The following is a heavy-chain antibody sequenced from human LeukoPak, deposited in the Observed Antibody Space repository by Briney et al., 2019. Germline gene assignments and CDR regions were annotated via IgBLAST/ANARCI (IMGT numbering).Heavy chain of an antibody. V-gene: IGHV3-74*01. CDR1: GFTFSSYW. CDR3: AREYSSSLTY. CDR2: INGDGSST. Sequence: PGGSLRLSCAASGFTFSSYWMHWVRQAPGKGLAWVSRINGDGSSTSNADSVKGRFTISRGNAKNTLYLQMNSLRAEDTAVYYCAREYSSSLTYWGQGTLVTVSS. J-gene: IGHJ4*02. D-gene: IGHD6-6*01.